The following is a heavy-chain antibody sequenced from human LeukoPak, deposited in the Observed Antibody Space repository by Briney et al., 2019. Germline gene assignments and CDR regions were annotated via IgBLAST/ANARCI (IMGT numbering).Heavy chain of an antibody. D-gene: IGHD6-19*01. V-gene: IGHV3-30*02. CDR1: GFTFSTYD. CDR3: AKFFVYSSGRFGDY. CDR2: IRYDGSNK. Sequence: GGSLRLSCAASGFTFSTYDMHWVRQAPGKGLEWVTFIRYDGSNKEYADSVKGRFTISRDNSKNTLYLQMNSLRAEDTAVYYCAKFFVYSSGRFGDYWGQGTLVTVSS. J-gene: IGHJ4*02.